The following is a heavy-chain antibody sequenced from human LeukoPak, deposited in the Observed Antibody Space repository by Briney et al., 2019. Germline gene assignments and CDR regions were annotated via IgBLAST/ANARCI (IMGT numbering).Heavy chain of an antibody. CDR2: IKQDGSEK. V-gene: IGHV3-7*01. CDR1: GFTFSSYW. Sequence: GGSLRLSCAASGFTFSSYWMSWVRQAPGKGLEWVANIKQDGSEKYYVDSVKGRFTISRDNAKNSLYLQMNSLRAEDTAVYCCAREGSGSYPAFDYWGQGTLVTVSS. J-gene: IGHJ4*02. D-gene: IGHD1-26*01. CDR3: AREGSGSYPAFDY.